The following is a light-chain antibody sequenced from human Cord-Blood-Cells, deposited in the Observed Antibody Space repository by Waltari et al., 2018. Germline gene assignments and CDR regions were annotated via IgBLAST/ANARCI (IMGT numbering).Light chain of an antibody. CDR1: QSISSY. J-gene: IGKJ2*03. CDR3: QQSYSTPYS. CDR2: AAS. V-gene: IGKV1-39*01. Sequence: DIQMTQSPSPLPASVGDRVTITCRASQSISSYLNWYQQKPGKAPKLRIYAASSLQSGVPSRFSGSGSGTDFTLTISSLQPEDFATYYCQQSYSTPYSFGQGTKLEIK.